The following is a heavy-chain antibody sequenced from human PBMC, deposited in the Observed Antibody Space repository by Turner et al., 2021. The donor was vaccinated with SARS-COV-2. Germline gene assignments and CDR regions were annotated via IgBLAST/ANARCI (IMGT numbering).Heavy chain of an antibody. V-gene: IGHV3-53*02. CDR2: MYSGGST. CDR1: GFVVSRNS. CDR3: ARPFGTAVVPPS. Sequence: EVQLVETGGGLIQPGGSLRLSCAASGFVVSRNSMNWVRQAQGKGMEWISVMYSGGSTYYADSVKGRFTISRDSSKNTLYLQMNSLRAEDTAVYYCARPFGTAVVPPSWGQGTTVTVSS. J-gene: IGHJ6*02. D-gene: IGHD2-2*01.